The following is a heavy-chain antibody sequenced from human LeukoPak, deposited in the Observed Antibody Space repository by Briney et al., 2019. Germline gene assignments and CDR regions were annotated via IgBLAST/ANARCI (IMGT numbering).Heavy chain of an antibody. V-gene: IGHV4-39*01. CDR2: IYYSGST. J-gene: IGHJ4*02. Sequence: SETLSLTCTVSGGSISSYYWGWIRQPPGKGLEWIGSIYYSGSTYYNPSLKSRVTISVDTSKNQFSLKLSSVTAADTAVYYCASRSSYYDILTGGYYFDYWGQGTLVTVSS. CDR3: ASRSSYYDILTGGYYFDY. CDR1: GGSISSYY. D-gene: IGHD3-9*01.